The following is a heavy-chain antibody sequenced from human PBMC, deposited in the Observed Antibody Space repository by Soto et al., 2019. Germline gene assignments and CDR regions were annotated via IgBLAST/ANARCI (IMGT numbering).Heavy chain of an antibody. CDR3: AKGSEYGVVLMSTFDY. J-gene: IGHJ4*02. CDR2: INWNSGTM. Sequence: EVQLVESGGGLVQPGTSLRLSCAASGFIFDDYAMNWVRQAPGKGLEWVSGINWNSGTMVYVDAVKGRFTISRDNAKNSAYLQMNSLRPEDTAVYFCAKGSEYGVVLMSTFDYWGQGTLVTVSS. V-gene: IGHV3-9*01. D-gene: IGHD3-3*01. CDR1: GFIFDDYA.